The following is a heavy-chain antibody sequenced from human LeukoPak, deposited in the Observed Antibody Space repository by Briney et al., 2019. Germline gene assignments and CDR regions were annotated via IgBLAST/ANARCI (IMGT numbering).Heavy chain of an antibody. CDR1: GYTFTSYY. V-gene: IGHV1-46*01. CDR3: ARSNPPIYYYDSSGYSHFDY. Sequence: ASVKVSCKASGYTFTSYYMHWVRQAPGQGLEWMGIINPSGGSTTYAQKFQGRVTMTRDTSTSTVYMGLSSLRSEDTAVYYCARSNPPIYYYDSSGYSHFDYWGQGTLVTVSS. J-gene: IGHJ4*02. D-gene: IGHD3-22*01. CDR2: INPSGGST.